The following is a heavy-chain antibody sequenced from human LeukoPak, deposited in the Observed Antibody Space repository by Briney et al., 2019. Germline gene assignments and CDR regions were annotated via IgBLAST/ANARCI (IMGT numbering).Heavy chain of an antibody. Sequence: PSETPSLTCAVYGGSFSDYYWSSFRQPPGKGLEWIGEINHGGSTNYNPSLKSRVTISVDTSKNQFSLKLSSVTAADTAVYYCAYSSDFQQHWGQGTLVTLSS. CDR3: AYSSDFQQH. CDR1: GGSFSDYY. J-gene: IGHJ1*01. V-gene: IGHV4-34*01. D-gene: IGHD3-22*01. CDR2: INHGGST.